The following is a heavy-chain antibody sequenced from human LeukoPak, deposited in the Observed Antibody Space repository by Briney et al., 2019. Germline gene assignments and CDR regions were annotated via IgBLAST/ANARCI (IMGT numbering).Heavy chain of an antibody. CDR1: GFTFSSYA. J-gene: IGHJ4*02. CDR2: ISGSGGST. D-gene: IGHD1-26*01. CDR3: ARAVGWELKGYYFDY. V-gene: IGHV3-23*01. Sequence: PGGSLRLSCAASGFTFSSYAMSWVRQAPGKGLEWVSAISGSGGSTYYADSVKGRFTISRDNSKNTLYLQMNSLRAGDTAVYYCARAVGWELKGYYFDYWGQGTLVTVSS.